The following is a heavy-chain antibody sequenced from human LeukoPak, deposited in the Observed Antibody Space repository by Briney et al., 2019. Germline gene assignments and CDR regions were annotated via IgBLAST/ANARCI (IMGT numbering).Heavy chain of an antibody. CDR1: GGSIRSSSYY. Sequence: SETLSLTCTVSGGSIRSSSYYWGGIRQPPGRGLEWIGSIYYSGSTYYNPSLKSRVTISVDTSKNQVSLRLSSVTAADTAVYYCASGHYDSSGYYYPFDYWGQGTLVTVSS. D-gene: IGHD3-22*01. CDR3: ASGHYDSSGYYYPFDY. V-gene: IGHV4-39*01. J-gene: IGHJ4*02. CDR2: IYYSGST.